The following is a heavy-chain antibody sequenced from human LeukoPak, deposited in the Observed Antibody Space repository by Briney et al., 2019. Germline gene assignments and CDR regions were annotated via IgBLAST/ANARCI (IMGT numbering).Heavy chain of an antibody. CDR2: INHSGST. V-gene: IGHV4-34*01. J-gene: IGHJ4*02. CDR1: GGSFSGYY. D-gene: IGHD2-2*01. Sequence: PSETLSLTCAVYGGSFSGYYWSWIRQPPGKGLEWTGEINHSGSTNYNPSLKSRVTISVDTSKNQFSPKLSSVTAADTAVYYCARGLTSSDTIDYWGQGTLVTVSS. CDR3: ARGLTSSDTIDY.